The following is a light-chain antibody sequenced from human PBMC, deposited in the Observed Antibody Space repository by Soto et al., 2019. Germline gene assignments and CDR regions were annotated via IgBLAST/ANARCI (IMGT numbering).Light chain of an antibody. Sequence: EIVLTQSPGTLSLSPGERATLSCRASQSVSSNSLAWYQQKPGQAPSLLIYGASSRAADIPDRFSGSGSGSGTDFTLTISRLEPEDFAVYYCQQYISSPWTFGQGTKVDIK. V-gene: IGKV3-20*01. J-gene: IGKJ1*01. CDR1: QSVSSNS. CDR2: GAS. CDR3: QQYISSPWT.